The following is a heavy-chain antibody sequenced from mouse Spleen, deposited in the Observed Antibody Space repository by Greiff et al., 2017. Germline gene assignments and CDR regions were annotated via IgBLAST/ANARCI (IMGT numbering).Heavy chain of an antibody. Sequence: EVKLQESGPGLVKPSQSLSLTCSVTGYSITSGYYWKWIRQFPGNKLEWMGYISYDGSNNYNPSLKNRISITRDTSKNQFFLKLNSVTTEDTATYYCARSNSLLQAWFAYWGQGTLVTVSA. D-gene: IGHD1-2*01. CDR3: ARSNSLLQAWFAY. V-gene: IGHV3-6*01. J-gene: IGHJ3*01. CDR1: GYSITSGYY. CDR2: ISYDGSN.